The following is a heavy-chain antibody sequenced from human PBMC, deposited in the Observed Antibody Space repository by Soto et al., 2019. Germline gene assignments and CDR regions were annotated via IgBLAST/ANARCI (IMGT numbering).Heavy chain of an antibody. CDR1: GGSIISSSYY. V-gene: IGHV4-39*01. D-gene: IGHD3-16*02. Sequence: SETLSLTCTVSGGSIISSSYYWGWIRQPPGKGLEWIGSIYYSGSTYYNPSLKSRVTISVDTSKNQFSLKLSSVTAADTAVYYCARHGSVDDYVWGSYRSPLGGMDVWGQGTTVTVSS. CDR3: ARHGSVDDYVWGSYRSPLGGMDV. CDR2: IYYSGST. J-gene: IGHJ6*02.